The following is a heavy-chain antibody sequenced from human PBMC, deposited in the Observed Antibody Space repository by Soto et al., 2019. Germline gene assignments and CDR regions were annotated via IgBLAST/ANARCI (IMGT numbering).Heavy chain of an antibody. CDR3: AREGSSSSPYYYGMDV. CDR2: ISSSSSTI. V-gene: IGHV3-48*02. J-gene: IGHJ6*02. CDR1: GFTFSSYS. D-gene: IGHD6-6*01. Sequence: ILSCAASGFTFSSYSMNWVRQAPGKGLEWVSYISSSSSTIYYADSVKGRFTISRDNAKNSLYLQMNSLRDEDTAVYYCAREGSSSSPYYYGMDVWGQGTTVTVSS.